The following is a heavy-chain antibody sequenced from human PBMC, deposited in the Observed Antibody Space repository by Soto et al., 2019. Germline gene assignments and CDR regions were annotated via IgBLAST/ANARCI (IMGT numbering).Heavy chain of an antibody. J-gene: IGHJ1*01. CDR3: GRVSGEPWDYEAY. CDR1: GGSISSYR. Sequence: SETLSLTCTVSGGSISSYRWSWIRQPAWKGLECIVRISNNGNTQYNPSLKSRVTVSVDTSRNQFFLNLHSVTAAHSAFYFCGRVSGEPWDYEAYCGTGTPVTVSS. CDR2: ISNNGNT. D-gene: IGHD7-27*01. V-gene: IGHV4-4*07.